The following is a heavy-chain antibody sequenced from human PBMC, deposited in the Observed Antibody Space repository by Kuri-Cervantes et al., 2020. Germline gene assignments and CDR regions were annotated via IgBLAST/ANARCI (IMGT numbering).Heavy chain of an antibody. CDR2: ISGSGGST. Sequence: GGSLRLSCAFSGFSISNPGMSWVRQAPGKGLEWVSAISGSGGSTYYADSVKGRFTVSRDNSKNTLYLQMNSLRAEDTGVYYCAKSNSHSSSWYPSWFDPWGQGTLVTVSS. J-gene: IGHJ5*02. D-gene: IGHD6-13*01. V-gene: IGHV3-23*01. CDR1: GFSISNPG. CDR3: AKSNSHSSSWYPSWFDP.